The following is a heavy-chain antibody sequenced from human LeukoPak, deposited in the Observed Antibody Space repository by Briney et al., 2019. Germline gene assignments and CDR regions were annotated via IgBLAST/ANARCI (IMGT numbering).Heavy chain of an antibody. D-gene: IGHD6-6*01. Sequence: PSETLSLTCTVSGGSISSYYWSWIRQPPGKGLEWIGEINHSGSTNYNPSLKSRVTISVDTSKNQFSLKLSSVTAADTAVYYCVKGQLGLNYWGQGTLVTVSS. CDR2: INHSGST. V-gene: IGHV4-34*01. CDR3: VKGQLGLNY. CDR1: GGSISSYY. J-gene: IGHJ4*02.